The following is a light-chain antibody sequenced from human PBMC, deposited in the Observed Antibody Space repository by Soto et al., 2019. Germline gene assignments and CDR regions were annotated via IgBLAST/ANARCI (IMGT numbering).Light chain of an antibody. J-gene: IGLJ1*01. CDR1: SSNIGGNS. V-gene: IGLV1-51*01. Sequence: QSVLTQPPSVSAAPGQKVTISCSGSSSNIGGNSVSWYQQLPGTAPTLLLYDDNKRPSGFPDRFSGSKSGTSATLGITGFQTGDEADYYCGSWDSSLSAYVFGTGTKVTVL. CDR2: DDN. CDR3: GSWDSSLSAYV.